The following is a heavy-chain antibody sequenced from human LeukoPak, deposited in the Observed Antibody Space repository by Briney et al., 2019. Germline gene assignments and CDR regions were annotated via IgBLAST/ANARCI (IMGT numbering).Heavy chain of an antibody. Sequence: GGSLRLSCAASGFTFSSYAMSWVRQAPGKGLEWVSAISGSGGNTYYADSVKGRFTISRDNSKNTLYLQMNSLRAEDTAVYYCARETPRRGETRDGYRWGQGTVVTVSS. CDR2: ISGSGGNT. CDR3: ARETPRRGETRDGYR. CDR1: GFTFSSYA. D-gene: IGHD5-24*01. V-gene: IGHV3-23*01. J-gene: IGHJ4*02.